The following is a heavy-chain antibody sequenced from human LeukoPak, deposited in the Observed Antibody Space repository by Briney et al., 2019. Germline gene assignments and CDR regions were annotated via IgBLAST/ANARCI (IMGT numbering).Heavy chain of an antibody. D-gene: IGHD3-3*01. CDR3: AKTTEPPITIFGVVILTFDY. CDR1: GFTFSSYA. V-gene: IGHV3-23*01. CDR2: TSGSGGTT. Sequence: PGGSLRLSCAASGFTFSSYAMSWVRQAPGKGLEWVSATSGSGGTTYYADSVKGRFTISRDNSKNTLYLQMNSLRAEDTAVYYCAKTTEPPITIFGVVILTFDYWGQGTLVTVSS. J-gene: IGHJ4*02.